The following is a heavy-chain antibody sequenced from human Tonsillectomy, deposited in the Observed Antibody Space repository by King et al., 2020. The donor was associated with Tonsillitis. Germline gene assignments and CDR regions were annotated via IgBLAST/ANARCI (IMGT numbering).Heavy chain of an antibody. J-gene: IGHJ4*02. D-gene: IGHD2-15*01. CDR2: ISSSGSTI. Sequence: EVQLVESGGGLVQPGGSLRLSCAASGFTFSSYEMNWVRQAPGKGLEWVSYISSSGSTIYYADSVKGRFTISRDNAKNSLYLQMNSLRAEDTAVYYCARFGGPPSGYFDYWGQGTLVTVSS. V-gene: IGHV3-48*03. CDR1: GFTFSSYE. CDR3: ARFGGPPSGYFDY.